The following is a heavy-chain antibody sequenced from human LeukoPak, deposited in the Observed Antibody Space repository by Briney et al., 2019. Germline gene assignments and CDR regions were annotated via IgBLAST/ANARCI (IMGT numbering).Heavy chain of an antibody. CDR1: GFTFSNAW. CDR3: TTDLAYYDSSGYSYYFDY. CDR2: IKSKTDGGTT. Sequence: GGSLRLSCAASGFTFSNAWKSWVRQAPGKGLEWVGRIKSKTDGGTTDYAAPVKGRFTISRDDSKNTLYLQMNSLKTEDTAVYYCTTDLAYYDSSGYSYYFDYWGQGTLVTVSS. D-gene: IGHD3-22*01. V-gene: IGHV3-15*01. J-gene: IGHJ4*02.